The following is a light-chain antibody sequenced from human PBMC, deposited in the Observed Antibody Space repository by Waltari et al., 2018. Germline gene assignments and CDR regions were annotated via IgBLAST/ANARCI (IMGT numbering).Light chain of an antibody. CDR2: NNN. J-gene: IGLJ2*01. Sequence: QSVLTQSPSASGTSGQRVTISCSGSSSNIGRDIVNWYRHLPGTAPKLLIYNNNQRPSGVPDRFSGSKSGTSASLAISGLQSEDEADYYCAAWDDSLNGVVFCGGTKLSVL. V-gene: IGLV1-44*01. CDR1: SSNIGRDI. CDR3: AAWDDSLNGVV.